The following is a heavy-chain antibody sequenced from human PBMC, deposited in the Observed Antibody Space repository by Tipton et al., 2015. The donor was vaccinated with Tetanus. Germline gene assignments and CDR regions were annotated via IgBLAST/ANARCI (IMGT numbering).Heavy chain of an antibody. CDR2: IYYSGST. CDR3: ARDHGITWGGMGYYYGMDV. Sequence: GLVKPSETLSLTCNVSGASMSSSSYYWDWIRQPPGKGLESIGYIYYSGSTYYNPSLKSRVTISVDTSKNQFSLRLSSVTAADTAVYYCARDHGITWGGMGYYYGMDVWGQGTTVTVSS. J-gene: IGHJ6*02. D-gene: IGHD3-16*01. V-gene: IGHV4-30-4*08. CDR1: GASMSSSSYY.